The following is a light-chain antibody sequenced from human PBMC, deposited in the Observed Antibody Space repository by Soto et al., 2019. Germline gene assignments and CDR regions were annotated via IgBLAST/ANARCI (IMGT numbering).Light chain of an antibody. CDR1: NIGSKG. J-gene: IGLJ2*01. CDR2: SDT. CDR3: QVWDSGSAHVV. Sequence: SYELTQPPSVSVAPGKTASISCGGNNIGSKGVHWYQQKPGQAPVLVIYSDTDLPPVIPERFSCSNSANLATLTISRVEDGDEADYYCQVWDSGSAHVVFGGGTKLTVL. V-gene: IGLV3-21*04.